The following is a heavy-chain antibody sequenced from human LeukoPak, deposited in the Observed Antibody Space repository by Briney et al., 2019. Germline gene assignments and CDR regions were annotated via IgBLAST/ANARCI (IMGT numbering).Heavy chain of an antibody. J-gene: IGHJ4*02. CDR3: ARQVAMADIPYYYFDY. CDR2: IIPIFGTA. D-gene: IGHD6-19*01. Sequence: GASVKVSCKASGGTFSSYAISWVRQAPGQGLEWMGGIIPIFGTANYAQKFQGRVTITTDESTSTAYMELSSLRSEDTAVYYCARQVAMADIPYYYFDYWGQGTLVTVSS. V-gene: IGHV1-69*05. CDR1: GGTFSSYA.